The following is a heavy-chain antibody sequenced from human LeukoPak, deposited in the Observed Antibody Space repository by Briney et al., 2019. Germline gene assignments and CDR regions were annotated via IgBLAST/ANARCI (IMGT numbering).Heavy chain of an antibody. CDR3: ARDHLVVRGVIPRTAWFDP. V-gene: IGHV4-34*01. D-gene: IGHD3-10*01. J-gene: IGHJ5*02. CDR2: INHSGST. Sequence: SETLSLTCAVYGGSFSGYYWSWIRQPPGKGLEWIGEINHSGSTNYNPSLKSRVTISVDTSKNQFSLKLSSVTAADTAVYYCARDHLVVRGVIPRTAWFDPWGQGTLVTVSS. CDR1: GGSFSGYY.